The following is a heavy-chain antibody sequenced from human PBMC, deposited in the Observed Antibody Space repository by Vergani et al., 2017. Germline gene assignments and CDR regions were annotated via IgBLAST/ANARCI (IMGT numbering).Heavy chain of an antibody. J-gene: IGHJ4*02. D-gene: IGHD7-27*01. Sequence: QVTLKESGPALVKPTQTLTLTCTFSGFSLSTSGMRVSWIRQPPGKALEWLARIDWDDDKFYSTSLKTRLTISKDTSKNQVVLTITNMDPVDTATYYCARSSNWGSTGFDYWGQGTLVTVSS. CDR1: GFSLSTSGMR. CDR3: ARSSNWGSTGFDY. CDR2: IDWDDDK. V-gene: IGHV2-70*04.